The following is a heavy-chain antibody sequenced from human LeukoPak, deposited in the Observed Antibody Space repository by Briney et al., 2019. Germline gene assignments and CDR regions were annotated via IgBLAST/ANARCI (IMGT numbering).Heavy chain of an antibody. CDR1: GFTFSSYV. J-gene: IGHJ3*02. CDR3: AGEEVAIPDAFDI. D-gene: IGHD2-2*02. CDR2: ISYDGSNK. V-gene: IGHV3-30*03. Sequence: GSLRLSCAASGFTFSSYVMSWVRQAPGKGLEWVAVISYDGSNKYYADSVKGRFTISRDNSKNTLYLQMNSLRAEDTAVYYCAGEEVAIPDAFDIWGQGTMVTVSS.